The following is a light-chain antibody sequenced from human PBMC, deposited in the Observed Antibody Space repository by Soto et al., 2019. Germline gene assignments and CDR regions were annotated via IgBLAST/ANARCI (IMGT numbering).Light chain of an antibody. CDR2: DAS. CDR3: QQFNIYPLS. J-gene: IGKJ4*01. Sequence: AIQLTQSPSSLSASVGDRVTITCRASQGISSALAWYQHKSGKPPKSLIYDASSLESGVPSSFSGTGSGTDFTLTISSLQTEDFATYYCQQFNIYPLSFGGGTKVEI. V-gene: IGKV1-13*02. CDR1: QGISSA.